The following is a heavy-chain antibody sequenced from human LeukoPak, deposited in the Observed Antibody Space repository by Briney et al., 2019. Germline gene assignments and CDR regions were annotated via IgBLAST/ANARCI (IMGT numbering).Heavy chain of an antibody. V-gene: IGHV3-23*01. J-gene: IGHJ4*02. Sequence: GGSLRLSCAASGFTFDSYTMVWVRQAPGSGLEWVSAITGSGGDSYHADSVKGRFTVSRDNSKNTLFLQINSLGVEDTALYYCARGVSGWPYYLDFWGQGTLVTVSS. CDR2: ITGSGGDS. CDR3: ARGVSGWPYYLDF. CDR1: GFTFDSYT. D-gene: IGHD6-25*01.